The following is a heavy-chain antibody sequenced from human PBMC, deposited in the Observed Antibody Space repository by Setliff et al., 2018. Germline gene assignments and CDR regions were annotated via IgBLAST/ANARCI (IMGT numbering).Heavy chain of an antibody. CDR1: GGSISNYY. CDR2: IYTSGST. CDR3: AREQWLDPPGYYYMDV. V-gene: IGHV4-4*07. D-gene: IGHD6-19*01. Sequence: PSETLSLTCTVSGGSISNYYWSWIRQPAGKGLEWIGRIYTSGSTNYNPSLKSRVTMSIDTSKNQFSLKLNSVTAADMAVYYCAREQWLDPPGYYYMDVWAKGTTVTVSS. J-gene: IGHJ6*03.